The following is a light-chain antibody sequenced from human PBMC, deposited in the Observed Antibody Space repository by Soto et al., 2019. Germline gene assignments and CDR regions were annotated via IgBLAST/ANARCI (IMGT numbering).Light chain of an antibody. CDR1: QDIRSD. J-gene: IGKJ1*01. V-gene: IGKV1-17*01. CDR3: LQHKSFPWT. Sequence: DIQMTQSPSSLSASVGDRVTITCRASQDIRSDLGWYQQQPGKAPKRLIYAASRLESGVPSRFSGSGSGTVFTLTIRSLQPEDFATYYYLQHKSFPWTFGQGTKVEI. CDR2: AAS.